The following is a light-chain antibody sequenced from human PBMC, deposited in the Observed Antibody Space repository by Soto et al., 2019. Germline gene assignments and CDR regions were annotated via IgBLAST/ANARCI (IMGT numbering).Light chain of an antibody. J-gene: IGLJ1*01. CDR2: DVS. CDR3: CSYAGSPRYV. Sequence: QSALTQPRSVSGSPGQSVTIXCTGTSSDVGGYNYVSWYQQHPGKAPKVMIYDVSERPSGVPDRFSGSKSGNTASLTISGLQAEDEADYYCCSYAGSPRYVLGTGTKLTVL. V-gene: IGLV2-11*01. CDR1: SSDVGGYNY.